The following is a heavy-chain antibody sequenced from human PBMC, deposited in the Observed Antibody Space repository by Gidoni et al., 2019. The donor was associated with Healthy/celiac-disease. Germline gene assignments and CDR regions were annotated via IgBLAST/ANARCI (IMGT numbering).Heavy chain of an antibody. CDR1: GFTFSTAW. J-gene: IGHJ6*03. CDR2: IKSKTDGGTT. CDR3: TTLGYHYYYYMDV. Sequence: EVQLVESGGGLVKPGGSLRLSCAASGFTFSTAWMSWVRQAPGKGLEWFGRIKSKTDGGTTDYAAPVKGRFTISRDDSKNTLYLQMNSLKTEDTAVYYCTTLGYHYYYYMDVWGKGTTVTVSS. D-gene: IGHD2-2*01. V-gene: IGHV3-15*01.